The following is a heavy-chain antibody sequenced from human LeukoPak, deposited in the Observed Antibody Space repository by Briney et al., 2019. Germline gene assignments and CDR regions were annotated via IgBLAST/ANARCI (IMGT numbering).Heavy chain of an antibody. J-gene: IGHJ6*02. CDR2: ISYDGSNK. V-gene: IGHV3-30*18. CDR3: AKNKMTYYYGSGSYRNYYYYGMDV. D-gene: IGHD3-10*01. CDR1: GFTFSSYG. Sequence: GGSLRLSCAASGFTFSSYGMHWVRQAPGKGLEWVAVISYDGSNKYYADSVKGRFTISRDNSKNTLYLQMNSLRAEDTAVYYCAKNKMTYYYGSGSYRNYYYYGMDVWGQGTTVTVSS.